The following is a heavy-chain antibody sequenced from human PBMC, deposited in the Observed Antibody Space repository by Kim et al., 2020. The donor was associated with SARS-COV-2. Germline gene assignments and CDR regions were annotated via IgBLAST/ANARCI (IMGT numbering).Heavy chain of an antibody. CDR2: IYYSGST. Sequence: SETLSLTCTVSGGSISSSSYYWGWIRQPPGKGLEWIGSIYYSGSTYYNPSLKSRVTISVDTSKNQFSLKLSSVTAADTAVYYCARHYYDSSGYYHYYYYYGMDVWGQGTTVTVSS. D-gene: IGHD3-22*01. J-gene: IGHJ6*02. CDR1: GGSISSSSYY. CDR3: ARHYYDSSGYYHYYYYYGMDV. V-gene: IGHV4-39*01.